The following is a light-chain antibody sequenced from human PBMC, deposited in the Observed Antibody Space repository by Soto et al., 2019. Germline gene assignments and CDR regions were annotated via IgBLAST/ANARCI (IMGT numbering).Light chain of an antibody. J-gene: IGKJ1*01. V-gene: IGKV3-20*01. CDR1: QSISSSY. CDR3: QQYGSSQWT. Sequence: EVVLTQSTGTLSLSRGERATLSCRASQSISSSYLAWYQQKPGQTPRLLIYGASSRATGIPDRFSGSGSGTDFTLTVSRLEPEDFAVYYCQQYGSSQWTFAQGTKVEIK. CDR2: GAS.